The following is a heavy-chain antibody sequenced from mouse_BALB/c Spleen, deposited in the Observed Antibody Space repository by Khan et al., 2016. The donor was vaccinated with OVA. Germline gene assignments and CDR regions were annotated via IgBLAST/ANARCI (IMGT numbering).Heavy chain of an antibody. D-gene: IGHD2-14*01. J-gene: IGHJ3*01. V-gene: IGHV3-8*02. Sequence: EVELVESGPSLVKPSQTLSLTCSVTGDSITSGYWCWIRKFPGNKLEYMGYILYTGSTYYNPSLKSRISITRHTSQNQYYLQLNSVTTEETATYYCARSTYRYAFAYWGQGTLVTVSA. CDR3: ARSTYRYAFAY. CDR1: GDSITSGY. CDR2: ILYTGST.